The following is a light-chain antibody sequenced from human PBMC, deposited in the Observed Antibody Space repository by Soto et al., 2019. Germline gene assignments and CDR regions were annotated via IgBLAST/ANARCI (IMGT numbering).Light chain of an antibody. Sequence: QSALTQPRSVSGSPGQSVTISCTGVNIHVLAYNYVSWYQQDPGKAPKLIIYDVSQRPSGVPDRFSASKSGNTASLTISGLQPKDEADYYCCSYTGSYVAFGGGTKVTVL. CDR2: DVS. J-gene: IGLJ2*01. CDR1: NIHVLAYNY. CDR3: CSYTGSYVA. V-gene: IGLV2-11*01.